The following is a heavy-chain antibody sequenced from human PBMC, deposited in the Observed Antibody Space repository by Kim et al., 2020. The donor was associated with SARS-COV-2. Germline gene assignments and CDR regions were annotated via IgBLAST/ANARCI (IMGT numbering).Heavy chain of an antibody. CDR3: ARGAFFPLTFWSGYVSGINWFDP. J-gene: IGHJ5*02. CDR2: INHSGST. Sequence: SETLSLTCAVYGGSFSGYYWIWIRQPPGKGLEWIGEINHSGSTNYNPSLKSRVTISVDTSKNQFSLKLSSVTAADTAVYYCARGAFFPLTFWSGYVSGINWFDPWGQGTLVTVSS. D-gene: IGHD3-3*01. V-gene: IGHV4-34*01. CDR1: GGSFSGYY.